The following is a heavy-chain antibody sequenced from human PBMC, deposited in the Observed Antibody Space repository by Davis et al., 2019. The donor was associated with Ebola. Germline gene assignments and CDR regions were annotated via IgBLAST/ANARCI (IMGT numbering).Heavy chain of an antibody. CDR2: IIPILGIA. V-gene: IGHV1-69*10. Sequence: SVKVSCKASGGTFSSYAISWVRQAPGQGLEWMGGIIPILGIANYAQKFQGRVTITADESTSTAYMELSSLRSEDTAVYYCARASLKYSSSAGGYYYGMDVWGQGTTVTVSS. CDR3: ARASLKYSSSAGGYYYGMDV. J-gene: IGHJ6*02. CDR1: GGTFSSYA. D-gene: IGHD6-6*01.